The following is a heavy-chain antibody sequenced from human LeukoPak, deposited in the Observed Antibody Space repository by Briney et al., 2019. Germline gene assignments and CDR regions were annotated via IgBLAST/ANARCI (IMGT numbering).Heavy chain of an antibody. CDR1: GDSIRSSSNYY. V-gene: IGHV4-39*01. J-gene: IGHJ4*02. CDR3: ARNKYTSGWSTFDY. Sequence: SETLSLTCTVSGDSIRSSSNYYWGWIRQPPGKGLEWIGSVYYSGNTYYNPSPKTRVTISADTSKNQFSLKLSSVTAADTAVYYCARNKYTSGWSTFDYWGQGTLVTVSS. D-gene: IGHD6-19*01. CDR2: VYYSGNT.